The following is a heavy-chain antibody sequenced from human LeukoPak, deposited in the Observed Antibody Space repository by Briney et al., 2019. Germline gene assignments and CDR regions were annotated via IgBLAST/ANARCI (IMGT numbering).Heavy chain of an antibody. D-gene: IGHD6-19*01. Sequence: PGGSLRLSCAASGFTFSSYAMSWVRQAPGKGLEWVSGISWNSGSMGFADSVKGRFTISRDNAKNSLYLQMNSLRAEDTAFYYCAKADEKWLPSTFDYWGQGTLVTVSS. V-gene: IGHV3-9*01. CDR3: AKADEKWLPSTFDY. J-gene: IGHJ4*02. CDR1: GFTFSSYA. CDR2: ISWNSGSM.